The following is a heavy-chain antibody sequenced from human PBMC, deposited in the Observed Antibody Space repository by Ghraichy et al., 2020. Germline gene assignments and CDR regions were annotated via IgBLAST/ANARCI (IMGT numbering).Heavy chain of an antibody. V-gene: IGHV4-59*01. CDR1: GGSISSYY. D-gene: IGHD3-22*01. J-gene: IGHJ4*02. CDR2: IYYSGST. CDR3: ATGKYYYDSSGPIIDY. Sequence: ESLNISCTVSGGSISSYYWSWIRQPPGKGLEWIGYIYYSGSTNYNPSLKSRVTISVDTSKNQFSLKLSSVTAADTAVYYCATGKYYYDSSGPIIDYWGQGTLVTVSS.